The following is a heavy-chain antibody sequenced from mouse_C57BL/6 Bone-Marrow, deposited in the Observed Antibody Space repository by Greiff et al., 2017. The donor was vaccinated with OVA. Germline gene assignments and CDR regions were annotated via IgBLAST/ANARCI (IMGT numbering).Heavy chain of an antibody. CDR2: IRSKSNNYAT. V-gene: IGHV10-1*01. CDR1: GFSFNTYA. D-gene: IGHD1-1*01. Sequence: EVKLMESGGGLVQPKGSLKLSCAASGFSFNTYAMNWVRQAPGKGLEWVARIRSKSNNYATYYADSVKDRFTISRDDSESMLYLQMNNLKTEDTAMFYCVRRGYGSSHLFAYRGQGTLVTVSA. J-gene: IGHJ3*01. CDR3: VRRGYGSSHLFAY.